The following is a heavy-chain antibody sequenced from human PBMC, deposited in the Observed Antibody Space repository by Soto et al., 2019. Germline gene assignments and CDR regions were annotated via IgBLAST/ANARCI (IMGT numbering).Heavy chain of an antibody. D-gene: IGHD1-26*01. CDR3: ARRGYSGSYTKVDY. CDR1: GFTFSSYS. J-gene: IGHJ4*02. Sequence: GGSLRLSCAASGFTFSSYSMNWVRQAPGKGLEWVSYISSSSSTIYYADSVKGRFTISRDNAKNSLYLQMNSLRAEDTAVYYCARRGYSGSYTKVDYWGQGTLVTAPQ. V-gene: IGHV3-48*01. CDR2: ISSSSSTI.